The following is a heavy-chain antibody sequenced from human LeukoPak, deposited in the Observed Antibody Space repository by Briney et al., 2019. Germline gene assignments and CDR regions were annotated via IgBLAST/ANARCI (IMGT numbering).Heavy chain of an antibody. CDR3: ARDGAAQLYYYYYMDV. CDR2: ISSSSSYI. V-gene: IGHV3-21*01. Sequence: GGSLRLSCAASGFTFSSYSMNWVRQAPGKGLEWVSSISSSSSYIYHADSVKGRFTISRDNAKNSLYLQMNSLRAEDTAVYYCARDGAAQLYYYYYMDVWGKGTTVTVSS. D-gene: IGHD6-6*01. J-gene: IGHJ6*03. CDR1: GFTFSSYS.